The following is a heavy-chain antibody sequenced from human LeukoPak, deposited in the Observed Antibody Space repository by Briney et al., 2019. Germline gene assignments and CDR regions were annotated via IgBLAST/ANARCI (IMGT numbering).Heavy chain of an antibody. Sequence: GASVTVSCKSSVYTFISYDINWVRQATGQGGEGMGWMNPNSGNTGYAQKFQGGVTITRSTCISTVYMELSGLRSEDTAVYYCARAKEGWSGYHTRYYYYMDVWGKGTTVTVSS. D-gene: IGHD3-3*01. V-gene: IGHV1-8*03. J-gene: IGHJ6*03. CDR2: MNPNSGNT. CDR3: ARAKEGWSGYHTRYYYYMDV. CDR1: VYTFISYD.